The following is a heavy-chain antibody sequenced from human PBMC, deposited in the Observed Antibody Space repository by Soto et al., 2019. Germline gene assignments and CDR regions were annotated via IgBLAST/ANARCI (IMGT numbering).Heavy chain of an antibody. CDR3: AREPYCGGDCYSGWFDP. Sequence: SVKGSCKASGGTFSSYAISWVRQAPGQGLEWMGGIIPIFGTANYAQKFQGRVTITADESTSTAYMELSSLRSEDTAVYYCAREPYCGGDCYSGWFDPWGQGTLVTVSS. V-gene: IGHV1-69*13. CDR2: IIPIFGTA. J-gene: IGHJ5*02. CDR1: GGTFSSYA. D-gene: IGHD2-21*02.